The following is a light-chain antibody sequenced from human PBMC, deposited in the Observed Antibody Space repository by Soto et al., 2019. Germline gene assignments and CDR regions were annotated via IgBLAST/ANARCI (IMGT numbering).Light chain of an antibody. CDR1: QSVISL. J-gene: IGKJ1*01. CDR2: AAS. V-gene: IGKV3-11*01. CDR3: QQRSNSPWA. Sequence: EIVLTRSPPTQYSSPGAEATLSCGASQSVISLLDWYQKKPGKAPMILIYAASNRATGIPARLSGSGYGADFTITISRLQTEDFAVYYCQQRSNSPWAFGHGTKVDIK.